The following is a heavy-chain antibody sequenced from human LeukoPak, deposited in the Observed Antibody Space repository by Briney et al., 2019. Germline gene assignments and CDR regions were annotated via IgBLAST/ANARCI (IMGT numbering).Heavy chain of an antibody. Sequence: GASVKVSCKASGGTFSSYAISWVRQAPGQGLEWMGGIIPIFGTANYAQKFQGRVTITADESTSTAYMELSSLRSEDTAVYYCATAYGSGSYYGDYWGQGTLVTVSS. CDR2: IIPIFGTA. J-gene: IGHJ4*02. CDR1: GGTFSSYA. V-gene: IGHV1-69*13. CDR3: ATAYGSGSYYGDY. D-gene: IGHD3-10*01.